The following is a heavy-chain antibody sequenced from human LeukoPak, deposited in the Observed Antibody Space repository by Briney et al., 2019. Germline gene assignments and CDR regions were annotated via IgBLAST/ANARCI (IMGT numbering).Heavy chain of an antibody. CDR3: ARDSVAGSQDAFDI. D-gene: IGHD6-19*01. Sequence: GGSLRLSCAASGFTFSSYSMNWVRQAPGKGLEWVSYITSSGNTIYYADSVEGRFTISRDNAKNSLYLQMNSLRAEDTAVYYCARDSVAGSQDAFDIWGQGTMVTVSS. CDR1: GFTFSSYS. CDR2: ITSSGNTI. J-gene: IGHJ3*02. V-gene: IGHV3-48*04.